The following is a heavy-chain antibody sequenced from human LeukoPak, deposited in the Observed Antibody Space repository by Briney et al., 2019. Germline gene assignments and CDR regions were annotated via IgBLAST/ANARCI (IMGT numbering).Heavy chain of an antibody. CDR3: ARDLGEPYYDILTGYYRSPYGMDV. V-gene: IGHV4-59*01. CDR1: GGSISSYY. Sequence: SETLSLTCTVSGGSISSYYWSWIRQPPGKGLEWIGYIYYSGSTNYNPSLKSRVTISVDTSKNQFSLKLSSVTAADTAVYYCARDLGEPYYDILTGYYRSPYGMDVWGQGTTVTVSS. CDR2: IYYSGST. J-gene: IGHJ6*02. D-gene: IGHD3-9*01.